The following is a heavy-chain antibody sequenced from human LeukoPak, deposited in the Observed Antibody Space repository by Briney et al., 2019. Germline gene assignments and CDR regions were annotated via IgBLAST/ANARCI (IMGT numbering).Heavy chain of an antibody. V-gene: IGHV1-2*04. Sequence: GASVKVSCKASGYTFSGYYMHWVRQAPGQGLEWMGWINPNSGGTNYAQKFQGWVTMTRDTSISTAYMELSRLRSGDTAVYYCARDRMPIHYYYGMDVWGQGTTVTVSS. J-gene: IGHJ6*02. D-gene: IGHD2-2*01. CDR1: GYTFSGYY. CDR2: INPNSGGT. CDR3: ARDRMPIHYYYGMDV.